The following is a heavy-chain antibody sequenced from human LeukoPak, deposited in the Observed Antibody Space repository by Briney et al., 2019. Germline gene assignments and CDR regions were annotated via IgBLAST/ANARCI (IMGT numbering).Heavy chain of an antibody. CDR2: IYYSGST. CDR3: ARRVGSYSGSFDY. Sequence: SETLSLTCTVSGGSISSYYLSWIRQPPGKGLEWIGYIYYSGSTNYNPSLKSRVTISVDTSKNQFSLKLSSVTAADTAVYYCARRVGSYSGSFDYWGLGTLVTVSS. D-gene: IGHD1-26*01. V-gene: IGHV4-59*01. CDR1: GGSISSYY. J-gene: IGHJ4*02.